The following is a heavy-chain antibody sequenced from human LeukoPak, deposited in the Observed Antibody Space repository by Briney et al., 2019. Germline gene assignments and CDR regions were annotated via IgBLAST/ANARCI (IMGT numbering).Heavy chain of an antibody. D-gene: IGHD6-13*01. Sequence: PGGSLRLSCAASGFTFSSYGMHWVRQAPGKGLEWVAFIRYDGSNKYYADSVKGRFTISRDNSKNTLYLQMNSLRAEDTAVYYCAKSHSSSWIAYFDYWGQGTLVTVSS. CDR1: GFTFSSYG. CDR3: AKSHSSSWIAYFDY. CDR2: IRYDGSNK. V-gene: IGHV3-30*02. J-gene: IGHJ4*02.